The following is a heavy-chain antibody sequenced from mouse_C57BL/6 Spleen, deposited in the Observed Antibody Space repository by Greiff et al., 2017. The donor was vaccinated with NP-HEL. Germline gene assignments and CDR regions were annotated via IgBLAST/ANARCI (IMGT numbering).Heavy chain of an antibody. J-gene: IGHJ2*01. CDR3: ARRYYGSNYFDY. CDR2: IDPSDSYT. Sequence: QVHVKQPGAELVKPGASVKLSCKASGYTFTSYWMQWVKQRPGQGLEWIGEIDPSDSYTNYNQKFKGKATLTVDTSSSTAYMQLSSLTSEDSAVYYCARRYYGSNYFDYWGQGTTLTVSS. V-gene: IGHV1-50*01. CDR1: GYTFTSYW. D-gene: IGHD1-1*01.